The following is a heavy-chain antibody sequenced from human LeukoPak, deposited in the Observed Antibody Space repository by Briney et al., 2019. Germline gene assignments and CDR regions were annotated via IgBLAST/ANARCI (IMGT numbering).Heavy chain of an antibody. J-gene: IGHJ4*02. Sequence: PGGSLRLSCAASGFTFSSYWMSGVRQAPGKGLDWVANIKEDGSEKYYVDSVKGRFTISRDNAKNSLYLQLNSLRAEDTAVYYCASQFWWAAVTGTALDCWGQGTLVTVSS. CDR1: GFTFSSYW. V-gene: IGHV3-7*05. CDR2: IKEDGSEK. D-gene: IGHD6-19*01. CDR3: ASQFWWAAVTGTALDC.